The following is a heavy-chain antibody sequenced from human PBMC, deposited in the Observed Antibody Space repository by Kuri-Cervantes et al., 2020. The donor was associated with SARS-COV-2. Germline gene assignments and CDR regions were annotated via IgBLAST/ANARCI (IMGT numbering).Heavy chain of an antibody. CDR2: ISSSSSTI. J-gene: IGHJ4*02. Sequence: GESLKISCAASGXXXSSYSMNWVRQAPGKGLEWVSYISSSSSTIXYADSVKGRFTISRDNAKNSLYLXXNSLRDEDTAVYYCARQEGXYDSSGYYYGXPRGVDYWGQGTLVTVSS. CDR1: GXXXSSYS. D-gene: IGHD3-22*01. V-gene: IGHV3-48*02. CDR3: ARQEGXYDSSGYYYGXPRGVDY.